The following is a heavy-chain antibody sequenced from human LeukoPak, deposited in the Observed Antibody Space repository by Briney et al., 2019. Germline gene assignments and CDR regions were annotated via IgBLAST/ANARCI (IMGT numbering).Heavy chain of an antibody. Sequence: PGGSLRLSCAASGFTFSNYWMSWVRQVPGKGLEWVAVISYDGSNKYYADSVKGRFTISRDNSKNTLYLQMNSLRAEDTAVYYCAKDSDPGRYGDPTYYFDYWGQGTLVTVSS. V-gene: IGHV3-30*18. J-gene: IGHJ4*02. CDR2: ISYDGSNK. CDR1: GFTFSNYW. CDR3: AKDSDPGRYGDPTYYFDY. D-gene: IGHD4-17*01.